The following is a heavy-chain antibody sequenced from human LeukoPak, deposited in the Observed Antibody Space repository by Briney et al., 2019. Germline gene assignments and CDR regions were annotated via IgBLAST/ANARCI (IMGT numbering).Heavy chain of an antibody. J-gene: IGHJ4*02. D-gene: IGHD3-10*01. CDR2: IIPIFGTA. V-gene: IGHV1-69*06. Sequence: ASVKVSCKASGGTFSSYATSWVRQAPGQGLEWVGGIIPIFGTANYAQKFQGRVTITADKSTSTAYVELSSLRSEDTAVYYCARESLTGGAFDYWGQGTLVTVSS. CDR3: ARESLTGGAFDY. CDR1: GGTFSSYA.